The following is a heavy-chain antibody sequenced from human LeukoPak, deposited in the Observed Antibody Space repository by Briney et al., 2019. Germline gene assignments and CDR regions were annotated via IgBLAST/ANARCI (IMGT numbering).Heavy chain of an antibody. CDR1: GYTFTSYD. D-gene: IGHD5-12*01. V-gene: IGHV1-8*01. CDR3: ARGRGYENYYYYYMDV. CDR2: MNPNSGNT. Sequence: ASVKVSCKASGYTFTSYDINWARQATGQGLEWMGWMNPNSGNTGYAQKFQGRVTMTRNTSISTAYMELSSLRSEDTAVYYCARGRGYENYYYYYMDVWGKGTTVTISS. J-gene: IGHJ6*03.